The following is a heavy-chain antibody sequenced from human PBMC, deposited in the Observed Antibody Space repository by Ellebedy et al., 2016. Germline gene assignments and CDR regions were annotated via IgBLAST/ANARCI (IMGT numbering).Heavy chain of an antibody. CDR3: ATLGYCSGGSCLEIDY. D-gene: IGHD2-15*01. Sequence: ASVKVSCXASGYTFTNYYIHWVRQAPGQGLEWMGIINPSGGSTSYAQKFQGRVTMTRDTSTSTVYMELSSLRSEDTAVYYCATLGYCSGGSCLEIDYWGQGTLVTVSS. V-gene: IGHV1-46*01. CDR2: INPSGGST. CDR1: GYTFTNYY. J-gene: IGHJ4*02.